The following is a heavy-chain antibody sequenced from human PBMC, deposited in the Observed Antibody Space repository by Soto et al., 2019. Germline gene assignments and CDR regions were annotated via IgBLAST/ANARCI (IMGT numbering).Heavy chain of an antibody. D-gene: IGHD3-10*01. V-gene: IGHV1-2*04. Sequence: QVQLVQSGAEVKKPGASVKVSCKASGYTFTDYYMHWVRQAPGQRLEWMGWINPNSGTTNYAQKFQGWVTMTRDKSITTVYREVSRLRSDDTAVYYCARVPRGVYYGMDVWGQGTTVTVSS. CDR1: GYTFTDYY. CDR2: INPNSGTT. CDR3: ARVPRGVYYGMDV. J-gene: IGHJ6*02.